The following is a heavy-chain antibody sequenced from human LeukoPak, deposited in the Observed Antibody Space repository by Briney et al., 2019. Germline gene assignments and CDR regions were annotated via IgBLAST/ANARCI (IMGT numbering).Heavy chain of an antibody. V-gene: IGHV1-24*01. CDR3: ATERPQGGELLERFFDY. J-gene: IGHJ4*02. CDR1: GYTLTELS. Sequence: ASVKVSCKVSGYTLTELSMHWVRQAPGKGLEWMGGFDPEDGETIYAQKFQGRVTMTEDTSTDTAYMELSSLRSEDTAVYYCATERPQGGELLERFFDYWGQGTLVTVSS. CDR2: FDPEDGET. D-gene: IGHD1-26*01.